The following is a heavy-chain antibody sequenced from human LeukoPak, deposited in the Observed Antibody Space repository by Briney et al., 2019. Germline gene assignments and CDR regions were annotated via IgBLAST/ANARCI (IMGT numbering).Heavy chain of an antibody. CDR1: GFTFSSYW. CDR2: IKQDGSEK. V-gene: IGHV3-7*03. Sequence: GGSLRLSCAASGFTFSSYWMSWVRQAPGKRLEWVANIKQDGSEKYYVDSVKGRFTISRDNAKNSLYLQMNSLRAEDTAVYYCAIPPTTVTVGYWGQGTLVTVSS. CDR3: AIPPTTVTVGY. J-gene: IGHJ4*02. D-gene: IGHD4-17*01.